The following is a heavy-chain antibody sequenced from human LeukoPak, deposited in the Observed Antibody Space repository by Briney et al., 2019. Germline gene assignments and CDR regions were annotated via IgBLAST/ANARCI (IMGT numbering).Heavy chain of an antibody. CDR2: ISTDGSTR. V-gene: IGHV3-74*01. CDR1: GFTFSNYW. Sequence: PRGSLRLSCTASGFTFSNYWMHWVRQAPGKGLAWVSRISTDGSTRHYADSVRGRFTISRDNAKNTVYLQMNSLRAEDTAMYYCSSASSHRMAAGRDFWGPGTLVTVSS. J-gene: IGHJ4*02. CDR3: SSASSHRMAAGRDF. D-gene: IGHD6-13*01.